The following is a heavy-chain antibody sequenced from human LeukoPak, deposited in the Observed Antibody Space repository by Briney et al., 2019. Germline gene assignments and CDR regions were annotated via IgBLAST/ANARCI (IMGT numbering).Heavy chain of an antibody. CDR2: ISSSGSTV. D-gene: IGHD3-3*01. Sequence: PAGSLRLSCAASGFTFSDYYRSWIRQAPGKGLEWVSYISSSGSTVYYADSVKGRFTISRDNAKNSLYLQMNSLRAEDTAVYYCARSRITIFGVYDYWGQGTLVTVSS. V-gene: IGHV3-11*01. J-gene: IGHJ4*02. CDR3: ARSRITIFGVYDY. CDR1: GFTFSDYY.